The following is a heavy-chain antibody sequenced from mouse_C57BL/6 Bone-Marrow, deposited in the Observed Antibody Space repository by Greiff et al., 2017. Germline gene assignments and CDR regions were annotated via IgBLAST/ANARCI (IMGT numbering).Heavy chain of an antibody. CDR1: GYTFTSYW. CDR2: IDPSDSYT. D-gene: IGHD2-2*01. V-gene: IGHV1-69*01. CDR3: AREGLRFYWYFDV. Sequence: QVQLQQPGAELVMPGASVKLPCKASGYTFTSYWMHWVKQRPGQGLEWIGEIDPSDSYTNYNQKFKGKSTLTVDKSSSTAYMQLSSLTSEDSAVYYCAREGLRFYWYFDVWGTGTTVTVSS. J-gene: IGHJ1*03.